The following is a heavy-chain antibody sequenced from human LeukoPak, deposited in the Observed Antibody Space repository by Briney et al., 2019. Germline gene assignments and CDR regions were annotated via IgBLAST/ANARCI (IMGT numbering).Heavy chain of an antibody. CDR2: IYYSWST. CDR1: GGSVRSYY. CDR3: ARHEVVVTAIGLDYFDY. V-gene: IGHV4-59*08. D-gene: IGHD2-21*02. J-gene: IGHJ4*02. Sequence: SETLSLTCTVSGGSVRSYYGSCIRQTPGEGLEWIGYIYYSWSTYYNPSLKSRVTISLDTSKDQFSLKLSYVTAVDTAVYYCARHEVVVTAIGLDYFDYWGQGTLVTVSS.